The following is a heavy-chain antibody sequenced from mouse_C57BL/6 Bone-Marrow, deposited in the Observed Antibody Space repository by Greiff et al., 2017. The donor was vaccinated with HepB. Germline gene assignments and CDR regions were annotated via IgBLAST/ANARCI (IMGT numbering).Heavy chain of an antibody. Sequence: EVHLVESGAELVRPGASVKLSCTASGFNIKDDYMHWVKQRPEQGLEWIGWIDPENGDTEYASKFQGKATITADTSSNTAYLQLSSLTSEDTAVYYCTVFYYGSMWFAYWGQGTRSLSLQ. J-gene: IGHJ3*01. CDR1: GFNIKDDY. V-gene: IGHV14-4*01. D-gene: IGHD1-1*01. CDR3: TVFYYGSMWFAY. CDR2: IDPENGDT.